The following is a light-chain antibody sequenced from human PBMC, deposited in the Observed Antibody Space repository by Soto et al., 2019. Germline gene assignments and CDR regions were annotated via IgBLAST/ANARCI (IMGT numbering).Light chain of an antibody. CDR1: QNVSSSY. J-gene: IGKJ1*01. Sequence: EIVLTQSPGTLSLSPGERATLSCRASQNVSSSYLAWYQQRPGQAPRLLIYGASSRATGIPDRFSGSGSGADFTLTISRLEPEDFAVYYCQQYGSSPKTFGQGTRWISN. V-gene: IGKV3-20*01. CDR2: GAS. CDR3: QQYGSSPKT.